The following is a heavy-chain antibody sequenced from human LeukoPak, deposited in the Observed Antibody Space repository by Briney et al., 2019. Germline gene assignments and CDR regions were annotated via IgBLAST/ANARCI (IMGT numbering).Heavy chain of an antibody. CDR3: AKDRYYDSSGNFDY. J-gene: IGHJ4*02. Sequence: GGSLRLSCAASGFTFSSYAMSWVRQAPGKGLEWVSAISGSGGSTYYADSVKGRFTISRDNSKNTLYLQMNSLRVEDTAVYYCAKDRYYDSSGNFDYWGQGTLSPSPQ. D-gene: IGHD3-22*01. V-gene: IGHV3-23*01. CDR2: ISGSGGST. CDR1: GFTFSSYA.